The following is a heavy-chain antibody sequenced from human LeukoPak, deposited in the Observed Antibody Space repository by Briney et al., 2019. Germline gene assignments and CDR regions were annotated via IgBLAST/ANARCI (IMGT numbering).Heavy chain of an antibody. CDR2: INTDGSRT. V-gene: IGHV3-74*01. D-gene: IGHD3-3*01. J-gene: IGHJ4*02. CDR1: GFTCSDYW. CDR3: SRSVSWRREL. Sequence: GSLLLSCAGSGFTCSDYWVHWVRQAPGKGLVWVSRINTDGSRTYYADFVKGRFTISRDDAKNTLYLQMNSLSAEDTSMYYCSRSVSWRRELWGQGTLVTVSS.